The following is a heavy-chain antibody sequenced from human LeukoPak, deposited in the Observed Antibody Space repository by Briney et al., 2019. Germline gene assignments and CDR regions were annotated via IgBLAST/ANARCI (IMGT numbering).Heavy chain of an antibody. CDR1: GFTFSDYW. V-gene: IGHV3-74*01. CDR3: ARDGPATLDY. Sequence: GGSLRLSCAASGFTFSDYWMHWVRQAPGKGLVWVSRTNSDGSSISYADSVKGRFTISRDNAKNTLYLQMNSLRAEDTAVYYCARDGPATLDYWGQGILVTVPS. J-gene: IGHJ4*02. D-gene: IGHD2-2*01. CDR2: TNSDGSSI.